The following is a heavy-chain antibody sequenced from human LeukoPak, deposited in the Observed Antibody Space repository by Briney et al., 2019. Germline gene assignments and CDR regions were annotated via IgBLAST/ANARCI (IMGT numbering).Heavy chain of an antibody. D-gene: IGHD1-1*01. CDR2: TYYRSKWYY. Sequence: SQTLSLTCVISGGSVSSNSAAAWNWIRQSPSRGLEWLGRTYYRSKWYYDYAAPVKSRIVIKSDASKNLFSLELNSVTPEDTAVYYCARGTRNTFDFWAQGTLVTVSS. V-gene: IGHV6-1*01. CDR1: GGSVSSNSAAA. CDR3: ARGTRNTFDF. J-gene: IGHJ4*02.